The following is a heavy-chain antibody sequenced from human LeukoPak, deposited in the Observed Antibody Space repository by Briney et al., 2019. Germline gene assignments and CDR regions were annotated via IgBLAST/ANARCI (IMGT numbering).Heavy chain of an antibody. CDR1: GGSISSYY. Sequence: SETLSLTCTVSGGSISSYYWSWIRQPPGKGLEWIGYIYYSGSTNYNPSLKSRVTISVDTSKNQFSLKLSSVTAADTAVYYCARDPMGIADYWGQGTLVTVSS. J-gene: IGHJ4*02. V-gene: IGHV4-59*12. D-gene: IGHD6-13*01. CDR2: IYYSGST. CDR3: ARDPMGIADY.